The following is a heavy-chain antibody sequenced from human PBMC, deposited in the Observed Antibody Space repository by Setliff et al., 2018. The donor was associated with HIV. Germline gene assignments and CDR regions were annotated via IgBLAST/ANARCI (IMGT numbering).Heavy chain of an antibody. CDR1: GFTFGDYA. V-gene: IGHV3-49*04. CDR2: IRGKPSGGTT. D-gene: IGHD1-7*01. Sequence: AGESLKISCTASGFTFGDYAMTWVRQAPGKGLEWVGFIRGKPSGGTTEYAASVKGRFTISRDDSKSVAYLQMSSLKTEDTAVYYCTPWTGTSRFDYWGQGTLVTVST. J-gene: IGHJ4*02. CDR3: TPWTGTSRFDY.